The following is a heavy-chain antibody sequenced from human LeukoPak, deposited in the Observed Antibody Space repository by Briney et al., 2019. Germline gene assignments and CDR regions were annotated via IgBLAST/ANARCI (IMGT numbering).Heavy chain of an antibody. J-gene: IGHJ4*02. D-gene: IGHD6-19*01. CDR1: GSAFSDYG. Sequence: GRSLRPSCAVSGSAFSDYGMHCVRQAPGKGLEWLAVISYDGSNAYYADSVKGRFTISRDNSKNTLSLQMNSLRAEDTAVYYCAKSNSGWYVPPSDWGQGTLVSVSS. CDR3: AKSNSGWYVPPSD. V-gene: IGHV3-30*18. CDR2: ISYDGSNA.